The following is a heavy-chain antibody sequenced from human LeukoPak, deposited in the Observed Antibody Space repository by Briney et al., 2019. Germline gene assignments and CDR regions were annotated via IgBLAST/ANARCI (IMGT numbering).Heavy chain of an antibody. V-gene: IGHV3-48*03. D-gene: IGHD1-7*01. Sequence: QPGGSLRLSCAASGFTFNTYEMNWVRQAPGKGLEWVSYITSSGSTIYYADYVKDRFTISRDNGKNSLYLQMNSLRAEDTAVYYCARGGWNYVFNYWGQGTLVTVSS. CDR2: ITSSGSTI. CDR1: GFTFNTYE. CDR3: ARGGWNYVFNY. J-gene: IGHJ4*02.